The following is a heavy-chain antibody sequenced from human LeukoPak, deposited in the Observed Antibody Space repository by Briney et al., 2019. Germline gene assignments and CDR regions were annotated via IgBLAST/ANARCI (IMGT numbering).Heavy chain of an antibody. CDR1: GYSISSGYY. V-gene: IGHV4-38-2*01. CDR3: ARHGTMIVVVYWFDP. J-gene: IGHJ5*02. CDR2: IYHSGST. Sequence: SETLSLTCAVSGYSISSGYYWGWIRQPPWKGVEWIGSIYHSGSTYYNPSLKSRVTISVDTSKNQFSLKLSSVTAADTAVYYCARHGTMIVVVYWFDPWGQGTLVTVSS. D-gene: IGHD3-22*01.